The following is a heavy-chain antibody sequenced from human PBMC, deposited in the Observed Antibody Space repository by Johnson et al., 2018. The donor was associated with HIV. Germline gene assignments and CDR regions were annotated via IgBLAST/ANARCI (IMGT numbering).Heavy chain of an antibody. Sequence: VQLVESGGGLVQPGGSLRLSCAASGFTFSSYWMSWVRQAPGKGLEWVANIRQDGSEKYYVDSVKGRFTISRDNAKNSLYLQMNSLRAEDTAVYYCAKEVVVSWEYDRTTWGGSDAFDIWGQGTMVTVSS. CDR2: IRQDGSEK. D-gene: IGHD3-22*01. CDR3: AKEVVVSWEYDRTTWGGSDAFDI. V-gene: IGHV3-7*01. J-gene: IGHJ3*02. CDR1: GFTFSSYW.